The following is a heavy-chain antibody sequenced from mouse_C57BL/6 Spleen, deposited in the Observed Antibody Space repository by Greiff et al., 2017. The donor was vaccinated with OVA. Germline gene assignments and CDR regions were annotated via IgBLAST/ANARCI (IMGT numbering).Heavy chain of an antibody. Sequence: EVMLVESGGGLVQPGGSLSLSCAASGFTFTDYYMSWVRQPPGKALEWLGFIRNKANGYTTEYSASVKGRFTISRDNSQSILYLQMNALRAEDSATYYCARPIYYGNYGAMDYWGQGTSVTVSS. CDR3: ARPIYYGNYGAMDY. CDR2: IRNKANGYTT. D-gene: IGHD2-1*01. V-gene: IGHV7-3*01. CDR1: GFTFTDYY. J-gene: IGHJ4*01.